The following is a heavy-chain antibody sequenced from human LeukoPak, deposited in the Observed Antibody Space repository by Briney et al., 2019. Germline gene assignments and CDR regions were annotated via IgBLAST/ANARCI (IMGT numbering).Heavy chain of an antibody. J-gene: IGHJ3*02. V-gene: IGHV1-2*02. D-gene: IGHD3-22*01. CDR1: GYTFTGYY. Sequence: GASVKVSCKASGYTFTGYYMHWVRQAPGQGLEWMGWINPNSGGTNYAQKFQGRVTMTRDTSISTAYMELSRLRSGDTAVYYCARRGYYYDSSGYSDAFDIWGQGTMVTVSS. CDR2: INPNSGGT. CDR3: ARRGYYYDSSGYSDAFDI.